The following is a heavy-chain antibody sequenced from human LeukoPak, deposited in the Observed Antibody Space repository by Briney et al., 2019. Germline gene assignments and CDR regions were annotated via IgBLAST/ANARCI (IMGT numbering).Heavy chain of an antibody. Sequence: PGESLKISCKGSGYIFTNYWIGWVRQMPGKGLGWMGIIFPRDYDTRYSPSFQGQVTISADKSTSTAYLQWSSLKASDTAMYYCARHLSGYDSRRGYMDVWGKGTTVTVSS. V-gene: IGHV5-51*01. CDR2: IFPRDYDT. J-gene: IGHJ6*03. D-gene: IGHD3-22*01. CDR1: GYIFTNYW. CDR3: ARHLSGYDSRRGYMDV.